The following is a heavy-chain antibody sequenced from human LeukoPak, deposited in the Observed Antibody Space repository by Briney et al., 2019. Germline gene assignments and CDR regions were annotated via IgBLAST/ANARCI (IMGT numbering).Heavy chain of an antibody. J-gene: IGHJ4*02. CDR2: IYVSDSDV. CDR3: ARGTEASGWSQLYDY. CDR1: GYNFTSFW. D-gene: IGHD6-19*01. Sequence: GESLKISCQGSGYNFTSFWIGWVRQMPGKGLEWMGIIYVSDSDVKYSPSFQGQVTISADKSTNTAYLQWDSLKASDNAIYFCARGTEASGWSQLYDYWGQGTLLTVSS. V-gene: IGHV5-51*01.